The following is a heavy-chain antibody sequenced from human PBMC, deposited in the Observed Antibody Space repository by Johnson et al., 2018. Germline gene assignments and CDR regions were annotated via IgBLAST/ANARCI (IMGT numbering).Heavy chain of an antibody. D-gene: IGHD3-22*01. CDR3: AKDKQVVVITTAFDI. CDR1: GFTFDDYA. Sequence: VQLVQSGGGLVQPGRSLRLSCAASGFTFDDYAMHWVRQAPGKGLEWVSGISWNSGSIGYAASVQGRFTISRDNAKNSLYLQMNSLRAEDTALYYCAKDKQVVVITTAFDIWGQGTMVTVSS. J-gene: IGHJ3*02. V-gene: IGHV3-9*01. CDR2: ISWNSGSI.